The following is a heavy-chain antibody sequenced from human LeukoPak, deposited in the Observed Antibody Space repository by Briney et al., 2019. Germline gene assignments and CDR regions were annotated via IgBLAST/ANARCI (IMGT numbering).Heavy chain of an antibody. CDR2: IYYSGST. J-gene: IGHJ4*02. Sequence: SETLSLTCTVSGGSISSSSYYWGWIRQPPGKGLEWIGSIYYSGSTYYNPSLKSRVTISVDTSKNQFSLKLSSVTAADTAVYYCARRGPDYYGSGSYFEPTTFDYWGQGTLVTVSS. D-gene: IGHD3-10*01. V-gene: IGHV4-39*01. CDR1: GGSISSSSYY. CDR3: ARRGPDYYGSGSYFEPTTFDY.